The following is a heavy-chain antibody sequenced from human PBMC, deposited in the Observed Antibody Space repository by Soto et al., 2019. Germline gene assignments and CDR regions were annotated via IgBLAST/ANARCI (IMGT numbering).Heavy chain of an antibody. D-gene: IGHD4-17*01. J-gene: IGHJ6*03. CDR1: GFTLSSYG. CDR2: IWYDGSNK. V-gene: IGHV3-33*01. CDR3: ARDGPSYGDYSVYYYYYYYKDV. Sequence: GGSLRLSCAASGFTLSSYGMHWVRQAPGKGLEWVAVIWYDGSNKYYADSVKGRFTISRDNSKKTLYLQMNSLRAEDTAVYYCARDGPSYGDYSVYYYYYYYKDVWGKGTTVTVSS.